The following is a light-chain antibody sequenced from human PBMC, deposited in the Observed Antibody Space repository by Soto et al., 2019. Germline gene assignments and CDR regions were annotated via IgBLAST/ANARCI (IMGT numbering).Light chain of an antibody. CDR1: QSITSSY. CDR3: QQYGSPLWT. J-gene: IGKJ1*01. CDR2: GTI. Sequence: EVVLTQSPGTLSFSPGEIATLSCRASQSITSSYLAWYQQKPGQAPRLLISGTISRATGIPDRFSGSGSGTDFTLTISRLEPEDFAVYYCQQYGSPLWTFGQGTKVEI. V-gene: IGKV3-20*01.